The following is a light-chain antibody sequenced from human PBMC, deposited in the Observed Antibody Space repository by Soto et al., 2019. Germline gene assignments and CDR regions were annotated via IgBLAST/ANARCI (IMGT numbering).Light chain of an antibody. J-gene: IGKJ5*01. V-gene: IGKV3-20*01. CDR1: QSFSSTY. CDR2: GAS. CDR3: QQYGSSPIT. Sequence: EIVLTQSPGTLCLSPGERATLSCRASQSFSSTYLAWYQHKPGQAPRLLVYGASSRATGIPDRFSGFGSGTDFTRTISRLEPEDFAVYFCQQYGSSPITFGQGTRLEI.